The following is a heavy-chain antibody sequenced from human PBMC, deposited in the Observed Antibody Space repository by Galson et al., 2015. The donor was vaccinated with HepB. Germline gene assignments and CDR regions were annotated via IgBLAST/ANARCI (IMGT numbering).Heavy chain of an antibody. CDR2: ISDSGGTT. Sequence: SLRLSCAASGFTFNRYAMNWVRQAPGKGLEWVSDISDSGGTTHYADSVKGRFIISRDNSKNTVSLHLSSLRGEDTAIYYCARALSGSYSEFDYWGQGTLVTVSS. D-gene: IGHD1-26*01. CDR1: GFTFNRYA. J-gene: IGHJ4*02. CDR3: ARALSGSYSEFDY. V-gene: IGHV3-23*01.